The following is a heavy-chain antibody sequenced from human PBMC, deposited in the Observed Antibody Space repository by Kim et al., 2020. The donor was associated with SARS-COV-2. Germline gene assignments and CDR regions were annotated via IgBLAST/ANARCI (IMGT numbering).Heavy chain of an antibody. V-gene: IGHV4-39*07. CDR3: ARGVVGGLDY. Sequence: STYYNPSLKSRVTISVDTSKNQFSLKLSSVTAADTAVYYCARGVVGGLDYWGQGTLVTVSS. J-gene: IGHJ4*02. CDR2: ST. D-gene: IGHD3-3*01.